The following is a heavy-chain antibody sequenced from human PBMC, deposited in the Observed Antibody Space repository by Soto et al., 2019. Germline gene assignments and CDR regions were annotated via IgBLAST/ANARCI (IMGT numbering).Heavy chain of an antibody. V-gene: IGHV4-34*01. J-gene: IGHJ4*02. CDR2: INHSGST. Sequence: PSETLSLTCAVYGGSFSGYYWSWIRQPPGKGLEWIGEINHSGSTNYNPSLKSRVTISVDTSKNQFSLKLSSVTAADTAVYYCARARSNSGRYSAPIYFDYWGQGTLVTAPQ. CDR1: GGSFSGYY. D-gene: IGHD1-26*01. CDR3: ARARSNSGRYSAPIYFDY.